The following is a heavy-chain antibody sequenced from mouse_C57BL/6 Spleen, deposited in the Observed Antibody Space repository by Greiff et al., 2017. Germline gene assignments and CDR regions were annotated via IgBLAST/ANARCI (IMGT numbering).Heavy chain of an antibody. D-gene: IGHD2-5*01. CDR3: VGYSTLFAY. CDR2: IRSKSNNYAT. V-gene: IGHV10-1*01. Sequence: EVQVVESGGGLVQPKGSLKLSCAASGFSFNTYAMNWVRQATGKGLEWVARIRSKSNNYATYYADSVKDRFTISRDDSESMLYLQMNNLKTEDTAMYYCVGYSTLFAYWGQGTLVTVSA. CDR1: GFSFNTYA. J-gene: IGHJ3*01.